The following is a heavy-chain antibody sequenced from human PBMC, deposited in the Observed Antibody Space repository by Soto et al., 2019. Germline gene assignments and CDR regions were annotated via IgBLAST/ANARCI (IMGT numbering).Heavy chain of an antibody. Sequence: EVQLVESGGGLVQPGRSLRLSCAASGFTFDHYVMHWVRRAPGKGLEWVSGISSNSGSIDYADSVKGRFTISRDNAKNSLYLQMNSLRSEDTALYYCAKDAGRRGAEHLHHWGQGTLVVVSS. CDR2: ISSNSGSI. CDR1: GFTFDHYV. J-gene: IGHJ1*01. CDR3: AKDAGRRGAEHLHH. V-gene: IGHV3-9*01. D-gene: IGHD3-10*01.